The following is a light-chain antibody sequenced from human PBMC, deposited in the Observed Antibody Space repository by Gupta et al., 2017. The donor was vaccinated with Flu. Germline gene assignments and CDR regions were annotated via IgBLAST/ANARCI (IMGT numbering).Light chain of an antibody. J-gene: IGLJ2*01. CDR2: NDT. Sequence: SYELTQQPSVSVSPGQTARITCSGDTFSNQYSYWYQQKPGQAPVLVIYNDTWRPSWVPERFSGSSSWTTVTFTISGVQAEDEAAYYCQSADSTGTYVVFGGGTKLTVL. CDR1: TFSNQY. V-gene: IGLV3-25*03. CDR3: QSADSTGTYVV.